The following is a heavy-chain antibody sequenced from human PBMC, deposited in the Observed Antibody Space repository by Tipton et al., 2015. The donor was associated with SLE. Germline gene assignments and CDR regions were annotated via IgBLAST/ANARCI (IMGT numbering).Heavy chain of an antibody. CDR3: ARGAAGGFFDY. CDR1: GGSISSHY. V-gene: IGHV4-59*08. D-gene: IGHD3-10*01. J-gene: IGHJ4*02. Sequence: TLSLTCTVSGGSISSHYWSWIRQPPGKGLEWIGYIYYSGSTNYNPSLTSRVTISVDTSKNQFSLKLSSVTAADTAVYYCARGAAGGFFDYWGQGTLVTVSS. CDR2: IYYSGST.